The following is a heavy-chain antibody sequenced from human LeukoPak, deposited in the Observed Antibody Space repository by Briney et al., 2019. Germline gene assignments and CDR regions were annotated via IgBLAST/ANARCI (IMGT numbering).Heavy chain of an antibody. CDR2: IRWNSGSV. CDR1: GFTFDDYA. CDR3: AKSVTTAAYYYYYMDV. J-gene: IGHJ6*03. D-gene: IGHD4-11*01. V-gene: IGHV3-9*01. Sequence: GGSLGLSCAASGFTFDDYAMHWVRQAPGKGLEWVSSIRWNSGSVGYAGSVKGRFTISRDNAKNSLYLQTNSLTAEDTALYYCAKSVTTAAYYYYYMDVWGKGTTVTVSS.